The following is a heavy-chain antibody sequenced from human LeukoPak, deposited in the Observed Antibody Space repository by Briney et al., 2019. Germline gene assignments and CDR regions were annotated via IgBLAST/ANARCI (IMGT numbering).Heavy chain of an antibody. V-gene: IGHV3-21*01. CDR1: GFTFSSYS. Sequence: PGGSLRLSCAASGFTFSSYSMNWVRQAPGKGLEWVSSISSSSYIYYADSVKGRFTISRDNAKNSLYLQMNSLRAEDTAVYYCAREYYYGSGSYYTGFDYWGQGTLVTVSS. CDR3: AREYYYGSGSYYTGFDY. CDR2: ISSSSYI. J-gene: IGHJ4*02. D-gene: IGHD3-10*01.